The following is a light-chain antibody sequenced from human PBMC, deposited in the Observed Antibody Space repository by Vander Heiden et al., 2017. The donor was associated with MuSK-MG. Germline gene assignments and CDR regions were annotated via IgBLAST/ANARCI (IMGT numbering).Light chain of an antibody. J-gene: IGLJ2*01. Sequence: QSALTQPASVSGSFGQSITISCTGTSISDVSWYQRHPGKAPKLLIYEFNQRPSGVSSRFSGSRFGSSASLTISGLQAEDEADYFCCSGSRNNFCIFGGGTKVTGL. CDR3: CSGSRNNFCI. CDR1: SISD. CDR2: EFN. V-gene: IGLV2-23*02.